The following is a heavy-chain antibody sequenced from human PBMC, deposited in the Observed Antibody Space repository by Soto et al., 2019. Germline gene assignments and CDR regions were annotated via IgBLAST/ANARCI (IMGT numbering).Heavy chain of an antibody. Sequence: QITLKESGPTLVKPTQTLTLTCTFSGFSLSTTAEGVGWIRQPPGKALEWLALIYWDDDERYSPSLKSRLTITKDPSKNPVVLTMTTVDPVDTATYYCAHGSCSSADCYPNPYLDYWGQGILVTVSS. CDR2: IYWDDDE. D-gene: IGHD2-2*01. CDR3: AHGSCSSADCYPNPYLDY. V-gene: IGHV2-5*02. CDR1: GFSLSTTAEG. J-gene: IGHJ4*02.